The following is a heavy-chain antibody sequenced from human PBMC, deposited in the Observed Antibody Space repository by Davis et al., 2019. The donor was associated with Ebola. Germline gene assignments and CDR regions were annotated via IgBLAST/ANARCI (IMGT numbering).Heavy chain of an antibody. V-gene: IGHV1-18*01. CDR3: TRDWGYGDFAHYWYFDL. CDR2: ISAYSGST. Sequence: ASVKVSCKASGYAFTSYGISWVRQAPGQGLEWMGWISAYSGSTNYAQKLQGRVTMTTDTSTSTAYMELRSLRSDDTAVYYCTRDWGYGDFAHYWYFDLWGRGTLVTVSS. J-gene: IGHJ2*01. CDR1: GYAFTSYG. D-gene: IGHD4-17*01.